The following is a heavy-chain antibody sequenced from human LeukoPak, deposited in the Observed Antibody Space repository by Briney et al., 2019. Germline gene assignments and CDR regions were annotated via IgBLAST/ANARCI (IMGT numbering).Heavy chain of an antibody. CDR2: IIPILGIA. D-gene: IGHD2-15*01. CDR3: ARDREFQLGYCSGGSCYTSRWFDP. CDR1: GGTFSSYA. J-gene: IGHJ5*02. Sequence: SVKVSCKASGGTFSSYAISWVRQAPGQGLEWMGRIIPILGIANYAQKFQGRVTITADKSTSTAYMELSSLRSEDTAVCYCARDREFQLGYCSGGSCYTSRWFDPWGQGTLVTVSS. V-gene: IGHV1-69*04.